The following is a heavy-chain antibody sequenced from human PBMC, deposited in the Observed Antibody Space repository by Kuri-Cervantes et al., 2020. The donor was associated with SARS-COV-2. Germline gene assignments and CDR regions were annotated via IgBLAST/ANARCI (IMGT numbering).Heavy chain of an antibody. J-gene: IGHJ3*02. CDR2: IRYDGSNK. Sequence: GGSLRLSCAASGFTFSSYGMHWVRQAPGKGLEWVAFIRYDGSNKYYADSVKGRFTISRDNSKNTLYLQMGSLRAEDMAVYYCARGLRWESHAFDIWGQGTMVTVSS. CDR1: GFTFSSYG. D-gene: IGHD4-23*01. V-gene: IGHV3-30*02. CDR3: ARGLRWESHAFDI.